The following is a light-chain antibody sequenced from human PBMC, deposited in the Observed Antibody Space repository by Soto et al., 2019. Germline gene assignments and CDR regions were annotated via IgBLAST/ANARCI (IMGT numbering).Light chain of an antibody. CDR2: SND. J-gene: IGLJ2*01. CDR1: TSNIGSNT. Sequence: QSVLAQPPSASGTPGQRVTISCSGSTSNIGSNTVNWYQHLPGTAPKLLMYSNDQRPSGVPDRFSGSKSGTSVSLAISGPQSEDEADYYCAAWDDSLNGRVFGGGTKLTVL. V-gene: IGLV1-44*01. CDR3: AAWDDSLNGRV.